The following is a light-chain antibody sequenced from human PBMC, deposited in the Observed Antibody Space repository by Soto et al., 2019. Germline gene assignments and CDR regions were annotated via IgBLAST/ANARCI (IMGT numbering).Light chain of an antibody. CDR3: AAWDDSLNAPV. J-gene: IGLJ3*02. CDR2: SKN. CDR1: SSIIGSNS. V-gene: IGLV1-44*01. Sequence: QSALTQPPSASGTPGQRVSISCSGSSSIIGSNSVNWYQQLPGTAPKLLIYSKNQRPSGVPDRFSGSKSGTSASLAISGLQSEDEAEYFCAAWDDSLNAPVFGGGTKLTVL.